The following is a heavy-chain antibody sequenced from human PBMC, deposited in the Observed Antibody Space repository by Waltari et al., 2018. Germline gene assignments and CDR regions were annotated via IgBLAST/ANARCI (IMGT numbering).Heavy chain of an antibody. V-gene: IGHV4-39*07. J-gene: IGHJ3*02. Sequence: QLQESGPGLVKPLETLSLICTVSGASTSSNSYYWGWIRQPPGKGLEWIGSIFYNGDTFYNPSLESRVAISLDTSKNQFSLKLNSVTGADTAVYYCARDWGFDSWAAYSHDAFKIWGXGTRVTVSS. CDR3: ARDWGFDSWAAYSHDAFKI. D-gene: IGHD3-3*01. CDR2: IFYNGDT. CDR1: GASTSSNSYY.